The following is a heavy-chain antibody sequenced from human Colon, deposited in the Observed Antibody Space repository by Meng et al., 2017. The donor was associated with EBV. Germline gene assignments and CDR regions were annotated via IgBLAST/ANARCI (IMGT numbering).Heavy chain of an antibody. CDR2: VRYSGTA. CDR1: GGSLDNSDYF. Sequence: LPQPGPGLLKPSRPLPFTCTVSGGSLDNSDYFWDWIRPPPGKGLEWIGSVRYSGTAYYTPSLTSRVTISVDTSKNQFSLNLSSLTAADTAVYYCARHVYGDSYGFWGQGTLVTVSS. D-gene: IGHD4-17*01. CDR3: ARHVYGDSYGF. V-gene: IGHV4-39*01. J-gene: IGHJ4*02.